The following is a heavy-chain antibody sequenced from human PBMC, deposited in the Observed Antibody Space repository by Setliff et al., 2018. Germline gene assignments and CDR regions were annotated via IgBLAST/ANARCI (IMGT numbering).Heavy chain of an antibody. CDR2: IIPIFGTA. CDR3: ATSTIFGVVSPTPDAFDV. D-gene: IGHD3-3*01. CDR1: GGTFSIYT. J-gene: IGHJ3*01. V-gene: IGHV1-69*08. Sequence: GASVKVSCKASGGTFSIYTISWVRQAPGQGLEWMGRIIPIFGTANYAQKFQGRVTITADKSTSTAYMELSSLRSEDTAVYYCATSTIFGVVSPTPDAFDVWGQGTMVTVSS.